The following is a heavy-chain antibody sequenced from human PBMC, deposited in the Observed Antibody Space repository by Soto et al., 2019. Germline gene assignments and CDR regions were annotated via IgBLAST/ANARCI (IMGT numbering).Heavy chain of an antibody. Sequence: QVQLVQSGAEVKKPGASVKVSCKASGYTFTSYGISWVRQAPGQGLEWMGWISAYNGNTNYAQKLQGRVTMTTDTSTSTAYMELRSLRSYDTAVYYCARVRGDIVVVPAATPYYYYGMDVWGQGTTVTVSS. CDR2: ISAYNGNT. CDR1: GYTFTSYG. J-gene: IGHJ6*02. CDR3: ARVRGDIVVVPAATPYYYYGMDV. V-gene: IGHV1-18*01. D-gene: IGHD2-2*01.